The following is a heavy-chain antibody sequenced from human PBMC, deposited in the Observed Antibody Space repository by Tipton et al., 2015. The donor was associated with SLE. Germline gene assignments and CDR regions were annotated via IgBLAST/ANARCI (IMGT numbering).Heavy chain of an antibody. V-gene: IGHV4-59*04. CDR3: ARMSVVAATLPDYYFDY. CDR1: GGSISGYY. CDR2: IYYSGST. D-gene: IGHD2-15*01. J-gene: IGHJ4*02. Sequence: TLSLTCTVSGGSISGYYWSWIRQPPGKGLEWIGNIYYSGSTYYNPSLKSRVTISVDTSKNQFSLRLSSVTAADTAVYYCARMSVVAATLPDYYFDYWGQGTLVTVSS.